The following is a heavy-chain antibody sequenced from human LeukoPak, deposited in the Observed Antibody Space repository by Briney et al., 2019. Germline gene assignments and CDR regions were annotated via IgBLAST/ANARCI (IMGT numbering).Heavy chain of an antibody. Sequence: GGSLRHSCAVSGFSFSNFGMHWVRQAPGKGLEWVSSISSRSSYIYYADSVKGRFTISRDNAKNSLYLQMNSLRAEDTAVYYCARMSTFSDAFDIWGQGTMVTVSS. CDR1: GFSFSNFG. V-gene: IGHV3-21*01. CDR3: ARMSTFSDAFDI. D-gene: IGHD2/OR15-2a*01. J-gene: IGHJ3*02. CDR2: ISSRSSYI.